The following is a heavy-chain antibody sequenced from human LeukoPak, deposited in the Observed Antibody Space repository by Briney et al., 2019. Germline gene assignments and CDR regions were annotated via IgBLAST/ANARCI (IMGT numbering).Heavy chain of an antibody. Sequence: SETLSLTCTVSGVSISSYYWSWVRHPAGKGLEWIGRIYTSGSTNYNPSLKSRVTMSVDTSKSQFSLKLSSVTAADTAVYYCAGSPDDYFDYWGQGTLVTVFS. CDR2: IYTSGST. CDR1: GVSISSYY. J-gene: IGHJ4*02. V-gene: IGHV4-4*07. CDR3: AGSPDDYFDY.